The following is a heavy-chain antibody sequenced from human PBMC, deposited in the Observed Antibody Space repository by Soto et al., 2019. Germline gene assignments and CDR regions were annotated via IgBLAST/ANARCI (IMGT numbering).Heavy chain of an antibody. CDR3: ASGFISYSSGWSCFDP. D-gene: IGHD6-19*01. CDR2: ISSSSSTI. Sequence: GGPLRLSCAASGFTFGSYSMNWVRQAPGKGLEWVSYISSSSSTIYYADSVKGRFTISRDNAKNSLYLQMNSLRAEDTAVYYCASGFISYSSGWSCFDPRGQGTLVTVAS. V-gene: IGHV3-48*01. CDR1: GFTFGSYS. J-gene: IGHJ5*02.